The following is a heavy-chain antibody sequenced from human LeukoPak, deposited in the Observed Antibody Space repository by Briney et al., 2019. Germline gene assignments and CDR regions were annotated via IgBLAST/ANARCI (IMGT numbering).Heavy chain of an antibody. V-gene: IGHV4-61*02. Sequence: SQTLSLTRTVSGDSISGGSYYWSWIRQPAGNGLEWIGRIYTSGSTDYNPSLKSRVTISVDTSKNQFSLILSSVTAADTAVYYCARYCSSPSCPPPRDAFDIWGQGTIVTVSS. CDR2: IYTSGST. CDR3: ARYCSSPSCPPPRDAFDI. D-gene: IGHD2-2*01. J-gene: IGHJ3*02. CDR1: GDSISGGSYY.